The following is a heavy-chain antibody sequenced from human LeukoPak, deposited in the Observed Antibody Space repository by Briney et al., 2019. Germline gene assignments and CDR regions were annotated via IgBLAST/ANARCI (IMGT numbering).Heavy chain of an antibody. D-gene: IGHD3-22*01. CDR3: ASTGYYDSSGYYRLDY. Sequence: SETLSVTRVVYGGSFSGYYWSWIRQPPGKGLEWIGEINHSGSTNYNPSLKSRVTISVDTSKNQFSLKLSSVTAADTAVYYCASTGYYDSSGYYRLDYWGQGTLVTVSS. CDR1: GGSFSGYY. V-gene: IGHV4-34*01. J-gene: IGHJ4*02. CDR2: INHSGST.